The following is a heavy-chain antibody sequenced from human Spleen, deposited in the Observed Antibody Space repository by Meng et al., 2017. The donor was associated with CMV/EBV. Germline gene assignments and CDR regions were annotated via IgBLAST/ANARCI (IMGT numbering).Heavy chain of an antibody. CDR1: GASVSTDSW. CDR2: IYDSGIT. CDR3: ARAYCGGDCYLGFDF. V-gene: IGHV4-4*02. D-gene: IGHD2-21*01. Sequence: GASVSTDSWWSWVRQAPGKGLEWIGEIYDSGITNYNPSLKSRVTISVDKSTNQFSLKLSSVTAADTAIYYCARAYCGGDCYLGFDFWGPGTLVTVSS. J-gene: IGHJ4*02.